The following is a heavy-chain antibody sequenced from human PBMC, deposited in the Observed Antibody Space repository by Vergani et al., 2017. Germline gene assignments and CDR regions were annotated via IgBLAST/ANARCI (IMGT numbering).Heavy chain of an antibody. Sequence: VHLVESGGGVVQPGRSLRLSCATSGFTFSTYSMNWVRQAPGKGLEWVSTINSRSNYIHYADSVKGRFIISRDNANNSVYLQMNSLRVEDTAVYYCATDKMIGRWMQFVYWGQGTLVSVSS. D-gene: IGHD5-24*01. CDR1: GFTFSTYS. CDR3: ATDKMIGRWMQFVY. CDR2: INSRSNYI. V-gene: IGHV3-21*01. J-gene: IGHJ4*02.